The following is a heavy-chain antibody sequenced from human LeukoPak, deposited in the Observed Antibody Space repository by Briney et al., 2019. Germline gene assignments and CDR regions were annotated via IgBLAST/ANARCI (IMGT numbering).Heavy chain of an antibody. CDR2: IYYSGST. D-gene: IGHD4-23*01. J-gene: IGHJ3*02. V-gene: IGHV4-59*08. Sequence: SETLSLTCTVSGGSISSYYWSWIRQPPGKGLEWIGYIYYSGSTNYNPSLKSRVTISVDTSKNQFSLKLSSVTAADTAVYYCARLGGMTTVVRDDAFDIWGQGTMVTVSS. CDR3: ARLGGMTTVVRDDAFDI. CDR1: GGSISSYY.